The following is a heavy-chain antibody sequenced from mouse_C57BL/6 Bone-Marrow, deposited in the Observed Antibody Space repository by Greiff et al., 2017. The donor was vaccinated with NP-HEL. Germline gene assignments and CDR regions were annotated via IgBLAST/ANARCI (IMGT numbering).Heavy chain of an antibody. CDR1: GYTFTSYG. CDR3: ARGLITTVVATDYFDY. Sequence: VQLQQSGAELARPGASVKLSCKASGYTFTSYGISWVKQRTGQGLEWIGEIYPRSGNTYYNEKFKGKATLTADKSSSTAYMELRSLTSEDSAVYFCARGLITTVVATDYFDYWGQGTTLTVSS. CDR2: IYPRSGNT. D-gene: IGHD1-1*01. V-gene: IGHV1-81*01. J-gene: IGHJ2*01.